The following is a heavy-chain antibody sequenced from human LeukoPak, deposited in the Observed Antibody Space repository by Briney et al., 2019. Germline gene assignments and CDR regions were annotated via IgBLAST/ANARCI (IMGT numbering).Heavy chain of an antibody. D-gene: IGHD5-18*01. CDR3: ARRDTAMAGLYGMDV. J-gene: IGHJ6*04. CDR1: GYTFTSYA. Sequence: GASVKVSCKASGYTFTSYAMHWVRQAPGQRLEWMGWINAGNGNTKYSQKFQGRVTITEDTSTDTAYMELSSLRSEDTAVYYCARRDTAMAGLYGMDVWGKGTTVTVSS. V-gene: IGHV1-3*01. CDR2: INAGNGNT.